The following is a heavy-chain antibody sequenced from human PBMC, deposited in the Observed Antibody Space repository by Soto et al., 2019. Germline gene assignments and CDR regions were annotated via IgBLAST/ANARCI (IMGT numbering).Heavy chain of an antibody. J-gene: IGHJ5*02. CDR2: ISYDGSIQ. CDR1: GFTFSTYC. CDR3: VKDGSSWYSGWFDP. V-gene: IGHV3-30*18. Sequence: SLRLSCAASGFTFSTYCMDWVRQAPGKGLEWVAVISYDGSIQYYADSVKGRSTISRDNSKNTLYLQMNSLRAEDTAVYYCVKDGSSWYSGWFDPWGKGTLVTVS. D-gene: IGHD6-13*01.